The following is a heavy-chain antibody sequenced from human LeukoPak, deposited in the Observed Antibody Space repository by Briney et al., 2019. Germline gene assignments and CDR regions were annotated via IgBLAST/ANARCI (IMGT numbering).Heavy chain of an antibody. CDR1: GFTVSSNY. V-gene: IGHV3-66*01. CDR3: ARFGSGWYWYYFDY. J-gene: IGHJ4*02. D-gene: IGHD6-19*01. Sequence: GGSLRLSCAASGFTVSSNYMSWVRQAPGRGLEWVSVIYSGGSTYYADSVKGRFTISRDNAKNSLYLQMNSLRAEDTAVYYCARFGSGWYWYYFDYWGQGTLVTVSS. CDR2: IYSGGST.